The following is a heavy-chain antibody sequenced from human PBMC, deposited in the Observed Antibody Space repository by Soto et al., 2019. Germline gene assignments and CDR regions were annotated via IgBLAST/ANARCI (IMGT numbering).Heavy chain of an antibody. V-gene: IGHV1-3*04. Sequence: QVQLVQSGAEVKKPGASVKISCKASGYPFIYYPRHWVRQAPGQRLEWVGWINIGNGNTPYSQKFQGRVTITTDTSASTADMELRSLTSEDTAVYYCAREPLCGGKCYDNYFDPWGQGTLVTVSS. CDR2: INIGNGNT. CDR3: AREPLCGGKCYDNYFDP. CDR1: GYPFIYYP. D-gene: IGHD2-15*01. J-gene: IGHJ5*02.